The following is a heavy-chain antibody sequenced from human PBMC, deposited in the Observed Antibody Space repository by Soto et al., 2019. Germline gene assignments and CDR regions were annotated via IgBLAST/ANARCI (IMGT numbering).Heavy chain of an antibody. Sequence: EVQLVESGGGLVKPGGSLRLSCAASGFTFSSYSMNWVRQAPGKGLEWVSSISSSSSYIYYAGSVKGPFTISRDNAKNSLYLHMNSLRAEDTAVYYCASPFSPDWGQGTLVTVSS. CDR1: GFTFSSYS. V-gene: IGHV3-21*01. J-gene: IGHJ4*02. CDR3: ASPFSPD. CDR2: ISSSSSYI.